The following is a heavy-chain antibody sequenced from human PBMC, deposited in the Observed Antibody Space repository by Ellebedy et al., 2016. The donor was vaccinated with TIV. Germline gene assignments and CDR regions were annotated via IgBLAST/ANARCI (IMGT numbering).Heavy chain of an antibody. V-gene: IGHV5-51*01. D-gene: IGHD2/OR15-2a*01. Sequence: KVSCKGSGYSFPTYWIGWVRQMPGKGLEWMGIIYPGDSDTRYSPSFEGQVTISANKSISTVFLRWSSLKASDTAIYYCARPNMGYYYMDAWGTGTTVSVSS. CDR3: ARPNMGYYYMDA. CDR1: GYSFPTYW. J-gene: IGHJ6*03. CDR2: IYPGDSDT.